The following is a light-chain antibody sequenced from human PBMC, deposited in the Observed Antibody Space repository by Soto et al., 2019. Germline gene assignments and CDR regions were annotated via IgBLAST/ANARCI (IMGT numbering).Light chain of an antibody. CDR1: SSDVGAYNF. V-gene: IGLV2-14*01. CDR3: QAYDYSLTAAV. J-gene: IGLJ3*02. CDR2: EVI. Sequence: QSVLTQPASVSGSPGQSITISCTATSSDVGAYNFVSWYQQHPGKAPKLMLYEVINRPSGVSNRFSGSKSGNTASLIISGLQAEDEADYYCQAYDYSLTAAVFGGGTKVTVL.